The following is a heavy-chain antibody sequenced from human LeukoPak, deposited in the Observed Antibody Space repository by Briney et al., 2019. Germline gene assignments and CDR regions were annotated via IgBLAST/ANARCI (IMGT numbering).Heavy chain of an antibody. V-gene: IGHV3-74*01. J-gene: IGHJ4*02. CDR1: GFTFSSHT. Sequence: GGSLRLSCVASGFTFSSHTMNWVRQVPGKGLMWVSRLASDENNRIYADSVKGRFTISRDNAKNTLFLQMNSLRVEDTGFYYCARDAGWGRLDSWGQGALVTVSS. CDR2: LASDENNR. CDR3: ARDAGWGRLDS. D-gene: IGHD3-16*01.